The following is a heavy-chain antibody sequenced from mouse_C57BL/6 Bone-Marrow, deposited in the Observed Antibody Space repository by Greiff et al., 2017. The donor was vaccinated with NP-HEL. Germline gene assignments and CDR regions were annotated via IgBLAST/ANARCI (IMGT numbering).Heavy chain of an antibody. D-gene: IGHD2-5*01. CDR3: ARGSYYSNYGGAMDY. V-gene: IGHV5-17*01. CDR1: GFTFSDYG. J-gene: IGHJ4*01. Sequence: DVMLVESGGGLVKPGGSLKLSCAASGFTFSDYGMHSVRQAPEKGLEWVAYISSGSSTIYYADTVKGRFTISRDNAKNTLFLQMTSLRSEDTAMYYCARGSYYSNYGGAMDYWGQGTSVTVSS. CDR2: ISSGSSTI.